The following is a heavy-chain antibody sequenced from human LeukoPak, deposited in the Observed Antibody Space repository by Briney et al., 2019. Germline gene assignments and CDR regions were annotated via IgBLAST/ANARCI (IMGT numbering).Heavy chain of an antibody. J-gene: IGHJ6*02. CDR3: ARAQAVGASYYGMDV. D-gene: IGHD1-26*01. V-gene: IGHV3-30-3*01. CDR1: GFTFSSYA. CDR2: ISYDGSNK. Sequence: PGGSLRLSCAASGFTFSSYAMHWVRQAPGKGLEWVAVISYDGSNKYYADSVKGRFTISRDNSKNTLYLQMNSLRAEDTAIYYCARAQAVGASYYGMDVWGQGTTVTVSS.